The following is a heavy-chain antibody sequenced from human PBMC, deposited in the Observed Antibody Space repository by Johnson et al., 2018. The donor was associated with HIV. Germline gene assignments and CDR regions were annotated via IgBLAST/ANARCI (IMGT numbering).Heavy chain of an antibody. CDR1: GFTFNKYW. Sequence: MQLVESGGGVVQPGGSLRLSCAASGFTFNKYWMSWVRQASGKGLEWIGHIRSKTNTYATEYAASVKGRFTISGDDSQNTAYLQMNSLRAEDTAVYYCARRGNYLADAFDIWCQGTMVTVSS. D-gene: IGHD1-7*01. V-gene: IGHV3-73*01. CDR3: ARRGNYLADAFDI. J-gene: IGHJ3*02. CDR2: IRSKTNTYAT.